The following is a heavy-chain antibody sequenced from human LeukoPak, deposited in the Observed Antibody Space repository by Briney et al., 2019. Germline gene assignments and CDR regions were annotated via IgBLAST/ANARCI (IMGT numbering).Heavy chain of an antibody. CDR2: IIPIFGTA. Sequence: ASVKVSCRASGGTFSSYAISWVRQAPGQGLEWMGGIIPIFGTANYAQKFQGRVTITADESTSTAYMELSSLRSEDTAVYYCARDRIVGAPSEFDPWGQGTLVTVSS. CDR1: GGTFSSYA. D-gene: IGHD1-26*01. V-gene: IGHV1-69*13. J-gene: IGHJ5*02. CDR3: ARDRIVGAPSEFDP.